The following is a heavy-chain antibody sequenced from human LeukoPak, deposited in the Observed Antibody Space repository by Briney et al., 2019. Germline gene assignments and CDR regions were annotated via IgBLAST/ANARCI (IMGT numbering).Heavy chain of an antibody. V-gene: IGHV4-31*11. J-gene: IGHJ6*02. CDR1: GGSISSGGYS. Sequence: PSQTLSLTCAVSGGSISSGGYSWSWIRQPPGKGLEWIGYIYYSGSTYYNPSLKSRVTISVDTSKNQFSLKLSSVTAADTAVYYCARDSAYYYYYYGMDVWGQGTTVTVSS. CDR2: IYYSGST. CDR3: ARDSAYYYYYYGMDV.